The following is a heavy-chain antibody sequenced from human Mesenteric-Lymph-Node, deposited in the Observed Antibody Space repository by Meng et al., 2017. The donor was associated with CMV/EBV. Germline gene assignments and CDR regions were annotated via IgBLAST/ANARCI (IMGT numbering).Heavy chain of an antibody. D-gene: IGHD3-10*01. V-gene: IGHV4-34*01. Sequence: SETLSLTCAVYGGSFSGYYWSWIRQPPGKGLEWIGEINHSGSTNYNPSLKSRVTISVDTSKNQFSLKLSSVTAADTAVYYCASPLSGNLRFDYWGQGTLVTVSS. CDR2: INHSGST. CDR1: GGSFSGYY. J-gene: IGHJ4*01. CDR3: ASPLSGNLRFDY.